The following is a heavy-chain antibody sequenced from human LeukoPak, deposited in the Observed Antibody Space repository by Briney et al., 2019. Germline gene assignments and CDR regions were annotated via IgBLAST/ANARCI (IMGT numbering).Heavy chain of an antibody. CDR3: AKDGLLTLYYYYSMDV. D-gene: IGHD1-26*01. J-gene: IGHJ6*03. Sequence: PGGSLRLSCAPSRFTFSSYGMHWVRHAPGKVLEWVAFIRYDGSNKYYADSVKGRFTISRDNSKTTRYLQMNSLRAEDTAVYYCAKDGLLTLYYYYSMDVWGKGTTVTVSS. CDR1: RFTFSSYG. V-gene: IGHV3-30*02. CDR2: IRYDGSNK.